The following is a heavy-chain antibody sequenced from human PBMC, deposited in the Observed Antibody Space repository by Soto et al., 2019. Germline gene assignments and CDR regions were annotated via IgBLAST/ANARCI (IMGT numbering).Heavy chain of an antibody. CDR1: GFTFSSYA. CDR2: ISYDGSNK. D-gene: IGHD6-13*01. V-gene: IGHV3-30-3*01. Sequence: QVQLVESGGGVVQPGRSLRLSCAASGFTFSSYAMHWVRQAPGKGLEWVAVISYDGSNKYYADSVKGRFTISRDNSKNTLYLQMNSLRAEDTAVYYCAREQQLVDYYGMDVW. J-gene: IGHJ6*01. CDR3: AREQQLVDYYGMDV.